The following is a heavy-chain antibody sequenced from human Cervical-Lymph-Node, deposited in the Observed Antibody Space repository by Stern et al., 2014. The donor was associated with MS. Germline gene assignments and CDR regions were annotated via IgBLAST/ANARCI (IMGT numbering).Heavy chain of an antibody. CDR1: GGNFGTFA. Sequence: VQLVQSGSEVKKPGSSVRVSCKASGGNFGTFAVNWVRQAPGQGLEWMGWIVPMFDIANYAQKFQDRVTIAADESTTTAYMELISLASDDTAVYFCAREAFMKSGAFDFWGQGTLVTVSS. V-gene: IGHV1-69*12. CDR3: AREAFMKSGAFDF. J-gene: IGHJ4*02. D-gene: IGHD5-12*01. CDR2: IVPMFDIA.